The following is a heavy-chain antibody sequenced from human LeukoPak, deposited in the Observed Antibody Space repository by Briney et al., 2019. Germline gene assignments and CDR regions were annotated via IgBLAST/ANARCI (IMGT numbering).Heavy chain of an antibody. V-gene: IGHV3-53*01. J-gene: IGHJ3*02. Sequence: GGSLRLSCAASGFNVSSNYMSWVRQAPGKGLEWVSVIYSGGSTYYADSVKGRFTISRDNSKNTLYLQMNSLRAEDTAVYYCARDRAPMVRGIFGAFDIWGQGTMVTVSS. CDR2: IYSGGST. D-gene: IGHD3-10*01. CDR1: GFNVSSNY. CDR3: ARDRAPMVRGIFGAFDI.